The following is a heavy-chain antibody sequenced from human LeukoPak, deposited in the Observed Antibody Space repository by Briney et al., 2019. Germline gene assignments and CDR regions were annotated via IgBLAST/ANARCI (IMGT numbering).Heavy chain of an antibody. D-gene: IGHD3-10*01. J-gene: IGHJ4*02. Sequence: GGSLRLSCAASGYTFRSYTMNWVRQAPGKGLEWVSYISSSSNFIYYADSVKGRFTLSRGNVQKSLYLHMKTLRDEDTALYYCARKAKASQRGSFDYWSQGTLVTVSS. CDR2: ISSSSNFI. CDR3: ARKAKASQRGSFDY. V-gene: IGHV3-48*02. CDR1: GYTFRSYT.